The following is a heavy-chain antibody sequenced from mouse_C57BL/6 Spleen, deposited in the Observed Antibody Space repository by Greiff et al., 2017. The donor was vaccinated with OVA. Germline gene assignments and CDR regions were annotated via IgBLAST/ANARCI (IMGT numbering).Heavy chain of an antibody. CDR3: ARYGYYGRFAY. CDR1: GYTFTSYW. Sequence: QVQLQQPGAELVRPGSSVKLSCKASGYTFTSYWLDWVKQRPGQGLEWIGNIYPSDSETHYNQKFKDKATLTVDKSSSTAYMQLSSLTSEDSAVYYCARYGYYGRFAYWGQGTLVTVSA. CDR2: IYPSDSET. V-gene: IGHV1-61*01. D-gene: IGHD2-3*01. J-gene: IGHJ3*01.